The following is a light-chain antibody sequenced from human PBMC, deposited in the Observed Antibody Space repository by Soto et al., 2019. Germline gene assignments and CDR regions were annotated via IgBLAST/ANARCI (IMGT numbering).Light chain of an antibody. V-gene: IGLV2-23*01. Sequence: QSALTQPASVSGSPGQSITISCTGTSSDVGSYNLVSWYQQHPGKAPKLMIYEGSKRPSGVSCRFSGSKSGNTASLTISGLQAEDEADYYCCSYAGSSTSVFGGGTKVTVL. CDR1: SSDVGSYNL. J-gene: IGLJ3*02. CDR3: CSYAGSSTSV. CDR2: EGS.